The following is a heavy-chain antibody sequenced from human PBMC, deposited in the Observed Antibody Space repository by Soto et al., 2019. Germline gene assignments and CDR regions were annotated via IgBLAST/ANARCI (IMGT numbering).Heavy chain of an antibody. CDR3: ARPPQWRAKSAFDI. Sequence: GGSLRLSCAASGFTVSSNYMSWVRQAPGKGLEWVSVIYSGGSTYYADSVKGRFTISRDNSKNTLYLQMNSLRAEDTAVYYCARPPQWRAKSAFDIWGQGTMVTVSS. D-gene: IGHD6-19*01. CDR1: GFTVSSNY. CDR2: IYSGGST. J-gene: IGHJ3*02. V-gene: IGHV3-53*01.